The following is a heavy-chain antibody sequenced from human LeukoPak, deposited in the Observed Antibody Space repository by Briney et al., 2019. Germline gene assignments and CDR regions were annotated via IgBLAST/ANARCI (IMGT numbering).Heavy chain of an antibody. Sequence: PGGSLRLSCAASGFTFSSFAMSWVRQAPGKGLEWVSVISSGDITYYADSLKGRFTISRDNSKNTVRLQMDSLRAEDSAVYYCAKNGGYSYGLYYFDYWGQGTLVTVSS. CDR3: AKNGGYSYGLYYFDY. D-gene: IGHD5-18*01. J-gene: IGHJ4*02. CDR2: ISSGDIT. V-gene: IGHV3-23*01. CDR1: GFTFSSFA.